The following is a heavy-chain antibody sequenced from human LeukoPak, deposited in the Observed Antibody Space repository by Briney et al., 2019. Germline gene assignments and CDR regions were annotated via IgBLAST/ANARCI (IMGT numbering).Heavy chain of an antibody. Sequence: GGSLRLSCTASGFSFSNYNMNWVRQAPGKGLEWISYITSSSSVKQYADSVKGLFTVSRDNAKNSLYLEMNSLRAEDTAIYYCARDHVDGGAGYSRRGDYWGQGTLVTVSS. CDR2: ITSSSSVK. CDR3: ARDHVDGGAGYSRRGDY. D-gene: IGHD2-21*01. V-gene: IGHV3-48*01. J-gene: IGHJ4*02. CDR1: GFSFSNYN.